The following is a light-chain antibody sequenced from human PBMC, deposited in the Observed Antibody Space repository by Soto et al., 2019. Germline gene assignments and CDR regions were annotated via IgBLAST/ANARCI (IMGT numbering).Light chain of an antibody. Sequence: DIQMTQSPSSLSASVGDRVTITCRASQTISSRLAWYQQKPGQAPKLLIYKATYLQTGVASRFSGSGSGTEFSLTISSLQPDDFAVYYCQQYNEFQYIFGQGTRLEI. V-gene: IGKV1-5*03. CDR2: KAT. CDR1: QTISSR. J-gene: IGKJ2*01. CDR3: QQYNEFQYI.